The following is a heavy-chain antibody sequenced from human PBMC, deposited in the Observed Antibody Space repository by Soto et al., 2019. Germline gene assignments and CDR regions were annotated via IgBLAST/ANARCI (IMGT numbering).Heavy chain of an antibody. V-gene: IGHV4-30-2*06. CDR2: ISHLEST. CDR1: GASISYGGFS. D-gene: IGHD5-12*01. CDR3: VRGGGYDPLDY. J-gene: IGHJ4*02. Sequence: SETLSLTCTVSGASISYGGFSWSWIRQSPGKGLEWIGYISHLESTYFHPSFKSRLTMSIDRSRNQFSLNLSSVTAADRAVYYCVRGGGYDPLDYWGQGVLVTVSS.